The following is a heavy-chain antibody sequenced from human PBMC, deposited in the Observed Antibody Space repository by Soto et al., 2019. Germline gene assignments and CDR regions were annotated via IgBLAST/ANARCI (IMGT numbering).Heavy chain of an antibody. CDR1: GYTFTGYG. CDR2: ISAYNGNT. Sequence: ASVTVSCQASGYTFTGYGISWVRQAPGQGLERMGWISAYNGNTNYAQKLQGRVTMTTDTSTSTAYMELRSLRSDDTAVYYCARAGFVFLRSISSWFDPWGQGTLVTVSS. J-gene: IGHJ5*02. D-gene: IGHD6-6*01. CDR3: ARAGFVFLRSISSWFDP. V-gene: IGHV1-18*01.